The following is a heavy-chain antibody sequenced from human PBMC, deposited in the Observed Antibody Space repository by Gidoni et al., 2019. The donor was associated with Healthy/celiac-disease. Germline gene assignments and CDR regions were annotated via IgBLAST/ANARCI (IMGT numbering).Heavy chain of an antibody. CDR3: ARGRWGGYLGY. D-gene: IGHD5-12*01. CDR2: INHIGST. J-gene: IGHJ4*02. V-gene: IGHV4-34*01. CDR1: GGSFSGYY. Sequence: VQLQQWGAGLLKPSETLSLTCAVYGGSFSGYYWSWIRQPPGKGLEWIGEINHIGSTNYNPALKSRVTISVDTSKNQFSLKLSSVTAADTAGYYWARGRWGGYLGYWGQGTLVTVSS.